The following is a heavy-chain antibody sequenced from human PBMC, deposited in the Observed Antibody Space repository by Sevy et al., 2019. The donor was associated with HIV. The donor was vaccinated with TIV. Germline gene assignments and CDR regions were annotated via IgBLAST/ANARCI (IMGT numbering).Heavy chain of an antibody. CDR1: GGSISSYY. D-gene: IGHD4-17*01. CDR3: AAGNYGDLHFDY. J-gene: IGHJ4*02. V-gene: IGHV4-59*13. Sequence: SETLSLTCTVSGGSISSYYWSWIRQPPGKGLEWIGYNYYSGSTNYNPSLKSRVTISVDTSKNQFSLKLSSVTAADTAVYYCAAGNYGDLHFDYWGQGTLVTVSS. CDR2: NYYSGST.